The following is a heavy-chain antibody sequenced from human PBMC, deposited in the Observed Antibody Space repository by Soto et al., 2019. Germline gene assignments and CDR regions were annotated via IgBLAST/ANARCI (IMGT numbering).Heavy chain of an antibody. J-gene: IGHJ4*02. D-gene: IGHD2-2*01. CDR1: GFAFSTYS. CDR3: ARVPAHCSRPNCYSDY. V-gene: IGHV3-21*01. CDR2: ISSSSTYI. Sequence: GGSLRLSCAASGFAFSTYSMDWVRQAPGKGLEWVSFISSSSTYIYYAESVKGRFTISRDNAENSLSLQMSSLRAEDTAVYYCARVPAHCSRPNCYSDYWGQGVLVTVSS.